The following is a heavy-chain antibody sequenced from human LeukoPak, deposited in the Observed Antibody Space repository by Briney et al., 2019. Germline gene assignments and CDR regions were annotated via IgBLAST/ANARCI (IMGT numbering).Heavy chain of an antibody. CDR2: ISSSSSYI. CDR1: GFTFSSYS. D-gene: IGHD6-13*01. V-gene: IGHV3-21*01. J-gene: IGHJ6*02. Sequence: GGSLRLSCAASGFTFSSYSMNWVRQAPGKGLEWVSSISSSSSYIYYADSVKGRFTISRDNAKNSLYLQMNSLRAEDTAVYYCARDRLEYSSSFYGMDVWGQGTTVTVSS. CDR3: ARDRLEYSSSFYGMDV.